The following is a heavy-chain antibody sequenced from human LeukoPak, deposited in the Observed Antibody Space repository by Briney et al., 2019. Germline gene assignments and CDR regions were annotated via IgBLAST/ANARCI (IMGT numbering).Heavy chain of an antibody. Sequence: GGSLRLSCAASGFTFSSYAMHWVRQAPGKGLEWVAVISYDGSNKYYADSVKGRFTISRDNAKNSLYLQMNSLRAEDTALYYCARSQTWIQLWFFDYWGQGTPVTVSS. D-gene: IGHD5-18*01. CDR2: ISYDGSNK. CDR3: ARSQTWIQLWFFDY. V-gene: IGHV3-30*04. J-gene: IGHJ4*02. CDR1: GFTFSSYA.